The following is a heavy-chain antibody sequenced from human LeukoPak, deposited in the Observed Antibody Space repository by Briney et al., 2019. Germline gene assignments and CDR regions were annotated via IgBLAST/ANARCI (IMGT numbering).Heavy chain of an antibody. CDR1: GYSISSGYY. CDR2: IYHSGST. Sequence: PSETLSLTCTVSGYSISSGYYWGWIRQPPGKGLEWIGSIYHSGSTYYNPSLKSRVTISVDTSKNQFSLKLSSVTAADTAVYYCARDGPSDIGDSVDVWGKGTTVTISS. V-gene: IGHV4-38-2*02. J-gene: IGHJ6*04. CDR3: ARDGPSDIGDSVDV. D-gene: IGHD2-15*01.